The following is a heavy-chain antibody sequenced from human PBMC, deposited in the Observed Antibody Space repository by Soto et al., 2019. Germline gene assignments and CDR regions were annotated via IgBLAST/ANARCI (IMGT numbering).Heavy chain of an antibody. J-gene: IGHJ1*01. CDR2: ISHDGSHK. V-gene: IGHV3-30-3*01. CDR1: GFTFNSFT. Sequence: QVQLVESGGGVVQPGRSLRLSCAASGFTFNSFTMHWVRQAPGKGLEWVAVISHDGSHKYSADSVKGRFTISRGDSKNTLYLQMSSLRVEDTAIYYCATWEERYFQDWGQGTLVTVSS. CDR3: ATWEERYFQD. D-gene: IGHD1-26*01.